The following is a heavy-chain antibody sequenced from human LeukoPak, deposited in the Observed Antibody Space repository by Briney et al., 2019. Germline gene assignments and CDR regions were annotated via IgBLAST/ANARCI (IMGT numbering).Heavy chain of an antibody. V-gene: IGHV4-39*01. CDR1: GGSISSSSYY. Sequence: SETLSLTCTVSGGSISSSSYYWGWIRQPPGKGLEWIGSIYYSGSTYYNPSLKSRVTISVDTSKNQFSLKLSSVTAADTAVYYCARGWGSGYEFHYWGQGTLVTVSS. D-gene: IGHD5-12*01. CDR2: IYYSGST. CDR3: ARGWGSGYEFHY. J-gene: IGHJ4*02.